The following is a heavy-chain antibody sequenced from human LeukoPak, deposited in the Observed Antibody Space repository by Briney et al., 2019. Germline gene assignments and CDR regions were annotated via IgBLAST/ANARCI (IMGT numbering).Heavy chain of an antibody. D-gene: IGHD2-2*01. J-gene: IGHJ3*02. CDR2: INHSGST. Sequence: SSETLSLTCAVYGGSFSGYYWSWIRQPPGKGLEWIGEINHSGSTNYNPSLKSRVTISVDTSKNQFSLKLSSVTAADTAVYYCARGGRIVVVPAARLREQKVFYDIWGQGTMVTVSS. V-gene: IGHV4-34*01. CDR1: GGSFSGYY. CDR3: ARGGRIVVVPAARLREQKVFYDI.